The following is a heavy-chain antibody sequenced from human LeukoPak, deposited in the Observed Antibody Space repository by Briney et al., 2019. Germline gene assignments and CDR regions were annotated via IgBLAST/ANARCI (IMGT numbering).Heavy chain of an antibody. CDR3: AKHSSSWHYFDY. CDR1: GFTVRNNC. D-gene: IGHD6-13*01. V-gene: IGHV3-53*01. CDR2: IYSGDST. Sequence: GGSLRLSCAASGFTVRNNCMTWVRQAPGKGLEWVSIIYSGDSTSYADSVKGRFTISRDNSKNTLFLQMDSLRADDTAVYYCAKHSSSWHYFDYWGQGTLVPVSS. J-gene: IGHJ4*02.